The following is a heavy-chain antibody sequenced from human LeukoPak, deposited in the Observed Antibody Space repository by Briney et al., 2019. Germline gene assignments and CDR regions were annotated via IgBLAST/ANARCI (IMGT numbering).Heavy chain of an antibody. J-gene: IGHJ3*02. V-gene: IGHV4-38-2*02. Sequence: SETLSLTCTVSGYSISSGYYWGWIRQPPGKGLEWIGSIYHSGSTYYNPSLKSRVTISVDTSKNQFSLKLSSVTAADTAVYYCARDPAAYCSSTSCKYSQGCAFDIWGQGTMVTVSS. CDR2: IYHSGST. D-gene: IGHD2-2*01. CDR1: GYSISSGYY. CDR3: ARDPAAYCSSTSCKYSQGCAFDI.